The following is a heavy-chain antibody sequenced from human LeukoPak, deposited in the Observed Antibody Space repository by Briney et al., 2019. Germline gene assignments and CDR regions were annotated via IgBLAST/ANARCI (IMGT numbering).Heavy chain of an antibody. Sequence: GGSLRLSCVGSGFTFTSNPLSWVRQAPGKGLEWVSAISGSGGDTYYGDSVRGRFTISRDNSKNTLYLQMNSLRAEDTAVYFSANIGELLQYDYWGQGTLVTVSS. CDR2: ISGSGGDT. J-gene: IGHJ4*02. D-gene: IGHD3-10*01. CDR3: ANIGELLQYDY. CDR1: GFTFTSNP. V-gene: IGHV3-23*01.